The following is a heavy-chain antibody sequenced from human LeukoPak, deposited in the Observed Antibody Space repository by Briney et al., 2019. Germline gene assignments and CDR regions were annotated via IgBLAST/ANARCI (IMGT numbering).Heavy chain of an antibody. J-gene: IGHJ4*02. Sequence: PGGSLRLSCAASGFTFSTYGMSWVRQAPGKGLEWFSGISGSGGSRFYTDSVKGRFTISRENSKNTLYLQMNSLRAEDTAVYYCAKLREWELPDLFDYWGQGTLVTVSS. CDR2: ISGSGGSR. D-gene: IGHD1-26*01. V-gene: IGHV3-23*01. CDR1: GFTFSTYG. CDR3: AKLREWELPDLFDY.